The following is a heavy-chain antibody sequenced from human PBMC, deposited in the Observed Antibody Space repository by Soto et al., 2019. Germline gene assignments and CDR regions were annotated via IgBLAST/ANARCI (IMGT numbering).Heavy chain of an antibody. Sequence: EVQLVESGGGLIQPGGSLRLSCAASGFTVSNNYMSWVRQAPGRGLEWVSVIYSDDRTFYADFVKGRFTISRDNSKNTLYLQMNSLRAEDTAVYYCAKQRAGFGSGSDTYYFEHWGQGTLVTVSS. CDR1: GFTVSNNY. CDR2: IYSDDRT. D-gene: IGHD3-10*01. J-gene: IGHJ4*02. V-gene: IGHV3-53*01. CDR3: AKQRAGFGSGSDTYYFEH.